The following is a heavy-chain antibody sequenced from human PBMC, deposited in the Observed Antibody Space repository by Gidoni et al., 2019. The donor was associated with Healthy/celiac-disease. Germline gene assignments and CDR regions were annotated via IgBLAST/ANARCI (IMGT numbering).Heavy chain of an antibody. CDR3: ARVGGIAAAGTPY. D-gene: IGHD6-13*01. CDR1: GFPFSRYS. J-gene: IGHJ4*02. Sequence: EVQLVESGGGLVEPGGSLRLSCAASGFPFSRYSMNWVRQAPGKGLEWVSSISSSSSYIYYADSVKGRFTISRENAKNSLYLQMHSLRAEETAVYYCARVGGIAAAGTPYWGQGTLVTVSS. V-gene: IGHV3-21*01. CDR2: ISSSSSYI.